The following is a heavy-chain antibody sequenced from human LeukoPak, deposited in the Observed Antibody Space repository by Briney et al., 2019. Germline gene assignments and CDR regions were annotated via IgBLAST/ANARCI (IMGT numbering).Heavy chain of an antibody. J-gene: IGHJ4*02. V-gene: IGHV3-30*02. CDR2: IRYDGSNK. Sequence: PGGSLRLSCAASGFTFSSYGMHWVRQAPGKGLEWVAFIRYDGSNKYYADSVKGRFTISRDNSKNTLYLQMNSLRAEDTAVYHCAKVSRYCSSTSCFDYWGQGTLVTVSS. CDR1: GFTFSSYG. CDR3: AKVSRYCSSTSCFDY. D-gene: IGHD2-2*01.